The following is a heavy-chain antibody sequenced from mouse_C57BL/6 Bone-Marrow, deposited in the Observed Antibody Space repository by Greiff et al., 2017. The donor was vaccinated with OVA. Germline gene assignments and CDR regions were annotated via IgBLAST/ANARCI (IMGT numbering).Heavy chain of an antibody. CDR2: ISSGGSYT. Sequence: VQLQQSGGDLVKPGGSLKLSCAASGFTFSSYGMSWVRQTPDKRLEWVATISSGGSYTYYPDSVKGRFTISRDNAKNTLYLQMSSLKSEDTAMYYCASPYDYVYAMDYWGQGTSVTVSS. CDR1: GFTFSSYG. V-gene: IGHV5-6*01. J-gene: IGHJ4*01. CDR3: ASPYDYVYAMDY. D-gene: IGHD2-4*01.